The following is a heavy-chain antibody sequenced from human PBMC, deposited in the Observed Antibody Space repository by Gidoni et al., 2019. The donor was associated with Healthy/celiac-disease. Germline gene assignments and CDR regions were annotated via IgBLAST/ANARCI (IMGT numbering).Heavy chain of an antibody. Sequence: QVQLVQSGAEVKKPGSSVKVSCKASGGTFSSYAISWVRQAPGQGLEWMGGIIPIFGTANDAQKFQGRVTITADKSTSTAYMELSSLRSEDTAVYYCARGTIFGVVAYYGMDVWGQGTTVTVSS. D-gene: IGHD3-3*01. CDR1: GGTFSSYA. J-gene: IGHJ6*02. CDR3: ARGTIFGVVAYYGMDV. CDR2: IIPIFGTA. V-gene: IGHV1-69*06.